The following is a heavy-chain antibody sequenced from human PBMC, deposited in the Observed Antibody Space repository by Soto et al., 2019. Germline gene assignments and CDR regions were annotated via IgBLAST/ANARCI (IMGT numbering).Heavy chain of an antibody. Sequence: GESLKISCAASGFTFSSYAMSWVRQAPGKGLEWVSAISGSGGSTYYADSVKGRFTISRDNSKNTLYLQMNSLRAEDTAVYYCARTFSGSYYVDYYYYYMDVWGKGTTVTVSS. V-gene: IGHV3-23*01. CDR3: ARTFSGSYYVDYYYYYMDV. CDR1: GFTFSSYA. D-gene: IGHD1-26*01. CDR2: ISGSGGST. J-gene: IGHJ6*03.